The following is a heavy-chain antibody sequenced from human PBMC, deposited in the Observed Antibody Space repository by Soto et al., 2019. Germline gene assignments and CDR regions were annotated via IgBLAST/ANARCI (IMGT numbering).Heavy chain of an antibody. CDR1: GFTFSSYG. CDR2: IWYDGSNK. CDR3: ARGSPPDY. V-gene: IGHV3-33*01. J-gene: IGHJ4*02. Sequence: GGSLSLSCTASGFTFSSYGMHWVRPAPGKGLEWAALIWYDGSNKYYADSVKGRFSISRDNSKNTVYLQMNSLRAEDTAVYYCARGSPPDYWGQGTLVTVSS.